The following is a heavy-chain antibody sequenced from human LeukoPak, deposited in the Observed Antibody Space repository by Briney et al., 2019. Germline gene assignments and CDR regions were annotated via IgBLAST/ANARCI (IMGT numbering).Heavy chain of an antibody. V-gene: IGHV1-69*13. J-gene: IGHJ6*02. CDR1: GGIFSSYA. CDR2: IIPMFGSA. D-gene: IGHD3-10*01. CDR3: ASHIRGFRYSGMDV. Sequence: SVKVSCKSSGGIFSSYAISWVRQAPGQGLECMGGIIPMFGSANYAQPFQGRVTITADESTSTAYMELTSLRSEDTAVYYCASHIRGFRYSGMDVWGQGTTVIVSS.